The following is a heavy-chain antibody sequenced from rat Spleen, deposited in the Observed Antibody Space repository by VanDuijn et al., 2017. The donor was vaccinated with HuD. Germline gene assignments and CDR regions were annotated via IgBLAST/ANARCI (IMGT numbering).Heavy chain of an antibody. Sequence: QVQLKESGPGLMQPSETLSLTCTVSGFSLTSNGVGWVRQPLRKGLVWMGTIWAGGSTNYKSPLKSRLSISKDTSKSQVFLKMNNLQTEDTAMYFCATQHYYDGYYRDYWGQGVMVTVSS. V-gene: IGHV2-72*01. CDR3: ATQHYYDGYYRDY. D-gene: IGHD1-12*03. CDR2: IWAGGST. J-gene: IGHJ2*01. CDR1: GFSLTSNG.